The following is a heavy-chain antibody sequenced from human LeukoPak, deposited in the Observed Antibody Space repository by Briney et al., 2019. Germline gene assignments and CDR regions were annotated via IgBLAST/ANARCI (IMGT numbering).Heavy chain of an antibody. CDR3: ARRRLTSGADWFDS. Sequence: SETLSLTCTVSGCSISSSSYHWGWIRQPPGKGLEGIGSIYYSGSTNYNPSLKSRVTISVDTSKNQFSLRLSSVTAAETAVYYCARRRLTSGADWFDSGGQGTLVTVPS. D-gene: IGHD3-10*01. V-gene: IGHV4-39*07. CDR2: IYYSGST. CDR1: GCSISSSSYH. J-gene: IGHJ5*01.